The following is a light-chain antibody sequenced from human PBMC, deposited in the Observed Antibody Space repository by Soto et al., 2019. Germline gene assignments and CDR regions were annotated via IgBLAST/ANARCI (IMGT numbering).Light chain of an antibody. CDR2: EVN. CDR3: SSYAGSNNYV. J-gene: IGLJ1*01. V-gene: IGLV2-8*01. CDR1: SSDIGGFNY. Sequence: QSALTQPPSASASPGQSVTISCTGSSSDIGGFNYVSWYQQHPGKAPKLMISEVNKRPSGVPDRFFGSKSGNTASLTVSGLQADDEADYYCSSYAGSNNYVFGTGTKVTVL.